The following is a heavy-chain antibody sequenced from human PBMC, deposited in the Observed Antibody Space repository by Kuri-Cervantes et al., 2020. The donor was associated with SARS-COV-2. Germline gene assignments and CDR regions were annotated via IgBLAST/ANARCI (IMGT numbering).Heavy chain of an antibody. CDR3: ARHFRHYYDSSGYYHDDY. CDR2: IDPSDSYT. D-gene: IGHD3-22*01. J-gene: IGHJ4*02. V-gene: IGHV5-10-1*01. Sequence: GESLKISCKGSGYSFTSYWIGWVRQMPGKGLEWMGRIDPSDSYTNYSPSFQGHVTISADKSISTAYLQWSSLKASDTAMYYCARHFRHYYDSSGYYHDDYWGQGTLVTVSS. CDR1: GYSFTSYW.